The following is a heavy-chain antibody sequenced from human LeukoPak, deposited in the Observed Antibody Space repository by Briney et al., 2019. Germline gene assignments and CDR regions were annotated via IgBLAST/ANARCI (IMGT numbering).Heavy chain of an antibody. D-gene: IGHD6-19*01. CDR3: ARQPGSSGWFYYFDY. V-gene: IGHV4-59*08. Sequence: SETLSLTCTVSGGSISSYYWSWIRQPPGKGLEWIGYIYYSWNTNYNPSLKSRVTISVDTSKNQFSLKLSSVTATDTAVYYCARQPGSSGWFYYFDYWGQGTLVTVSS. J-gene: IGHJ4*02. CDR2: IYYSWNT. CDR1: GGSISSYY.